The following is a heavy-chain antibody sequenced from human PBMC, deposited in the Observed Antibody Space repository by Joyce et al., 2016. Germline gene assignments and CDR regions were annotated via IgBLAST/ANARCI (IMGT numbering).Heavy chain of an antibody. Sequence: HLQESGPGLVKPSETLSLTCTSSGDSFSDTSYYWTWIRQPPGKGLEWLGFIDNGETTHCNTPLDGRLSVSAGAAKKPFSLSLTSVTSADTAVYSCATSLPSRVGGFQFFGMDVWGQGTTVIVS. CDR2: IDNGETT. CDR3: ATSLPSRVGGFQFFGMDV. J-gene: IGHJ6*02. CDR1: GDSFSDTSYY. V-gene: IGHV4-61*01. D-gene: IGHD3-10*01.